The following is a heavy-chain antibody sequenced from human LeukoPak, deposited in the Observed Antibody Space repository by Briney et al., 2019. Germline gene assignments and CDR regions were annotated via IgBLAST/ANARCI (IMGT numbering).Heavy chain of an antibody. CDR3: AVTVAARRSYCFDY. D-gene: IGHD6-6*01. V-gene: IGHV1-2*02. CDR2: INPNSGGT. J-gene: IGHJ4*02. Sequence: ASVKASCKASGYTFTGYNMHWVRQAPGQGLEWMGWINPNSGGTNYAQKFQGRVTMTRDTSISTAYMELSRLRSDDTAVYYCAVTVAARRSYCFDYWGQGTLVTVSS. CDR1: GYTFTGYN.